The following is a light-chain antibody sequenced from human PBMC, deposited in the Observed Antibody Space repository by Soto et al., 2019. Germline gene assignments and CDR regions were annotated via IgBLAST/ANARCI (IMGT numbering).Light chain of an antibody. CDR2: GAS. CDR3: QQYHTWPIT. J-gene: IGKJ4*01. CDR1: QGISRK. Sequence: IGVTQSPATVSLAPGERVTLCSRASQGISRKVAWYQHKPGQAPRLLISGASTGATGIPARFSGSGSGTEFTLTISSLQSEDCAIYYCQQYHTWPITFGGGTKVDI. V-gene: IGKV3-15*01.